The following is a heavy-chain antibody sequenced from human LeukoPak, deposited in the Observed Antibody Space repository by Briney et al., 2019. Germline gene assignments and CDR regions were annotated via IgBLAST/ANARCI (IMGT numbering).Heavy chain of an antibody. D-gene: IGHD6-13*01. V-gene: IGHV4-39*01. CDR1: GGSNSSSSYY. CDR3: ARPIAAAVGGGWFDP. CDR2: IYYSGST. J-gene: IGHJ5*02. Sequence: SETLSLTCTVSGGSNSSSSYYWGWIRQPPGKGLEWIGSIYYSGSTYYNPSLKSRVTISVDTSKNQFSLKLSSVTAADTAVYYCARPIAAAVGGGWFDPWGQGTLVTVSS.